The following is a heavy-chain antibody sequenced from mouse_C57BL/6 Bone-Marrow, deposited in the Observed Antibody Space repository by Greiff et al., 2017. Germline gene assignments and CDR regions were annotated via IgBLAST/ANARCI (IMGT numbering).Heavy chain of an antibody. CDR3: ARGGRRYFDV. J-gene: IGHJ1*03. D-gene: IGHD1-1*01. Sequence: VQLQQPGAELVRPGSSVKLSCKASGYTFTSYWMDWVKQRPGQGLEWIGNIYPSDSETHYNQKFKDKATLTVAKSSSTAYMQLSSLTSEDSAVYYCARGGRRYFDVWGTGTTVTVSS. CDR1: GYTFTSYW. CDR2: IYPSDSET. V-gene: IGHV1-61*01.